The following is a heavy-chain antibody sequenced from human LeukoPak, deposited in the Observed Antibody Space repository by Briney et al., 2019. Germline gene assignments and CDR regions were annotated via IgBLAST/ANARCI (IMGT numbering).Heavy chain of an antibody. CDR1: GFTFSSYW. Sequence: GGSLRLSCAAAGFTFSSYWMHWVRQAPGKGLGWVSRINSDGSTTNYADSVKGRFTISRDNAKNTVYLQMNSLRAEDTAVYYCAKVVSYYDSSGYLDYWGQGTLVTVSS. D-gene: IGHD3-22*01. CDR3: AKVVSYYDSSGYLDY. V-gene: IGHV3-74*01. J-gene: IGHJ4*02. CDR2: INSDGSTT.